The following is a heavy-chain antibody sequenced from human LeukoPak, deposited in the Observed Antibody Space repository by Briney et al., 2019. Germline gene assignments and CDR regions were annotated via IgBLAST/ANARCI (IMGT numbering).Heavy chain of an antibody. D-gene: IGHD2-15*01. CDR2: INPSGGST. CDR3: ARGYCSGGSCYSSPLY. CDR1: GYTFTSYY. J-gene: IGHJ4*02. V-gene: IGHV1-46*01. Sequence: ASVKVSCKASGYTFTSYYMHRVRQAPGQGLEWMGIINPSGGSTSYAQKFQGRVTMTRDTSTSTVYMELSSLRSEDTAVYYCARGYCSGGSCYSSPLYWGQGTLVTVSS.